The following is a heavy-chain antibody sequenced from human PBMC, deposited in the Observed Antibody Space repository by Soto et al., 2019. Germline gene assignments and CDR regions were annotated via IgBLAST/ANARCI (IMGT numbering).Heavy chain of an antibody. CDR3: ARRLLTGYYSLEYAFEI. V-gene: IGHV5-51*01. D-gene: IGHD3-9*01. Sequence: PGESLKISCKGSGYSFTSYWIGWVRQMPGKGLEWMGIIYPGDSDTRYSPSFQGQVTISADKSISTAYLQWSSLKASDTAMYYCARRLLTGYYSLEYAFEIWGQGTMVTVSS. CDR1: GYSFTSYW. J-gene: IGHJ3*02. CDR2: IYPGDSDT.